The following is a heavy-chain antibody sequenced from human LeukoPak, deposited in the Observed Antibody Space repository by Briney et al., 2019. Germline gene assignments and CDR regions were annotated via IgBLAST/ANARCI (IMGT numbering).Heavy chain of an antibody. J-gene: IGHJ4*02. D-gene: IGHD4-17*01. Sequence: PGGSLRLSCAASGFTFSSYGMHWVRQAPGKGLEWVAVISYDGSNKYYADSVKGRFTISRDNSKNTLYLQMNSLRAEDTAVYYCAKDFVQYGEFFDYWGQGTLVTVSS. CDR3: AKDFVQYGEFFDY. CDR1: GFTFSSYG. V-gene: IGHV3-30*18. CDR2: ISYDGSNK.